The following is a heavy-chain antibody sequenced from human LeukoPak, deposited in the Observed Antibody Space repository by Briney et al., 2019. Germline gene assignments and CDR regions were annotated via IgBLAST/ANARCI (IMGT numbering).Heavy chain of an antibody. J-gene: IGHJ4*02. V-gene: IGHV3-74*01. Sequence: GGSLRLSCAASGIIFSNYWMHWVRQAPGKGLVWVSRINRDGSSTSYADSVKGRFTISRDNAKNTLYQQMNSLRAEDTAVYYCARGGGYSYGSFDYWGQGTLVTVSS. CDR2: INRDGSST. CDR3: ARGGGYSYGSFDY. CDR1: GIIFSNYW. D-gene: IGHD5-18*01.